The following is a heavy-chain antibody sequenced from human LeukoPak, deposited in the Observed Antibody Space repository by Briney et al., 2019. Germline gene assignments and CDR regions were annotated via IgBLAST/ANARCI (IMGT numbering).Heavy chain of an antibody. CDR1: GFSFSTYG. D-gene: IGHD3-22*01. CDR3: ARDEYYDSSGYYFYY. CDR2: IQYDGSNK. Sequence: GGSLRLSCAASGFSFSTYGMQWVRQAPGKGLEWVAFIQYDGSNKYYAESVKGRFTISRDNSKNTLYLQMNSLRADDTAVYYCARDEYYDSSGYYFYYWGQGTLVTVSS. J-gene: IGHJ4*02. V-gene: IGHV3-30*02.